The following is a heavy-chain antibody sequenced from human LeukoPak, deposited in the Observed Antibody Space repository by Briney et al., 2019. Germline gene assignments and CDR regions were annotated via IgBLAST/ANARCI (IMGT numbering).Heavy chain of an antibody. D-gene: IGHD2-21*02. J-gene: IGHJ4*02. CDR2: IYPGDSDT. CDR3: ARRFCNGGDCFYFDS. V-gene: IGHV5-51*01. Sequence: GESLKISCKGSGYIFTNYWIAWVRQMPGEGLELMGIIYPGDSDTRYSPPFQGQVTISADKSISTAYLQWSSLKASDNAMYYCARRFCNGGDCFYFDSWGQGALVTVSS. CDR1: GYIFTNYW.